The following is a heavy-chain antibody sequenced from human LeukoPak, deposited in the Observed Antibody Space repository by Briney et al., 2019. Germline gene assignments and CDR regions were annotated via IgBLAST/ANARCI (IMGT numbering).Heavy chain of an antibody. V-gene: IGHV3-74*01. D-gene: IGHD2/OR15-2a*01. J-gene: IGHJ6*02. CDR3: ASYLRSIPSGMDV. Sequence: GGSLRLSCAASGFTFSNYWMHWVRQAPGKGLVWVSRINSDGSATTYADSVKGRFTISRDNAKNTLYLQMNSLRVEDTAVYYCASYLRSIPSGMDVWGQGTTVTVSS. CDR1: GFTFSNYW. CDR2: INSDGSAT.